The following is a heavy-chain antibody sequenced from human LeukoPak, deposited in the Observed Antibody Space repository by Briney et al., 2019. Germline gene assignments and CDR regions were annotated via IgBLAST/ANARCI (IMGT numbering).Heavy chain of an antibody. D-gene: IGHD2-15*01. CDR2: VYDSGST. Sequence: SETLSLTCTVSGGSLSSYYWSWIRQPPGRGLEWIGNVYDSGSTNYNPSLKSRVTISVDTSKNQFSLMLTSVTAADTVVYYCARHQRWSSLDPWGQGILVTVSS. V-gene: IGHV4-59*08. J-gene: IGHJ5*02. CDR3: ARHQRWSSLDP. CDR1: GGSLSSYY.